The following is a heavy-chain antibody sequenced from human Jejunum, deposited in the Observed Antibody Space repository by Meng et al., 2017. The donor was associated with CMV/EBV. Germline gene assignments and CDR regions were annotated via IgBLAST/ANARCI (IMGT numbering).Heavy chain of an antibody. D-gene: IGHD1-26*01. CDR2: VYSSGST. V-gene: IGHV4-39*01. J-gene: IGHJ6*02. Sequence: SNSYWGWIRQPPGKGLEWIASVYSSGSTYYNPSFESRVTISVDPSKNQFCLELRSVTAADTAVYYCATSSSYSASYYYYSGIDVWGQGTPVTVSS. CDR3: ATSSSYSASYYYYSGIDV. CDR1: SNSY.